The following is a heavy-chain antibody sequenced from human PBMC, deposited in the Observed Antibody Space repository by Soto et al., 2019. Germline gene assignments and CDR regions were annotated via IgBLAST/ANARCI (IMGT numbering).Heavy chain of an antibody. J-gene: IGHJ4*02. D-gene: IGHD3-10*01. V-gene: IGHV3-33*07. Sequence: GGSLRLSCAASGFTFSSYGMYWVRQAPGKGLEWVAVIWYDGSNKYYADSVKGRFTISRDNSKNTLYLQMNSLRAEDTAVYYCARVRGRRFGELLGDYWGQGTLFTVSS. CDR3: ARVRGRRFGELLGDY. CDR2: IWYDGSNK. CDR1: GFTFSSYG.